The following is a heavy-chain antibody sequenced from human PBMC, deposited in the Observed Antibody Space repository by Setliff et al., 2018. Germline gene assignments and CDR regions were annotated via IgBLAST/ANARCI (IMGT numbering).Heavy chain of an antibody. CDR2: ISPSGST. Sequence: SETLSLTCTLSAVSISVYYWTWIRQPAGKGLEWIGHISPSGSTTYNPSVKSRVTISLDTSKNHFSLKLDSVTAADTALYYCARSPSSGAYWNPRPFYSDYWARGTLVTVSS. D-gene: IGHD1-26*01. CDR1: AVSISVYY. J-gene: IGHJ4*02. CDR3: ARSPSSGAYWNPRPFYSDY. V-gene: IGHV4-4*07.